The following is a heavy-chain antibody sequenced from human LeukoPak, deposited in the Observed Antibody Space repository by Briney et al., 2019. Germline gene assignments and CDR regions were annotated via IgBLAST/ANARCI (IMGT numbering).Heavy chain of an antibody. Sequence: GGSLRLSCAASGFTFSSHGMHWVRQAPGKGLEWVAVIWYDGSNKYYADSVKGRFTISRDNSKNTLYLQMNSLRAEDTAVYYCAKGSGSYYMGYYGMDVWGQGTTVTVSS. CDR2: IWYDGSNK. J-gene: IGHJ6*02. CDR3: AKGSGSYYMGYYGMDV. D-gene: IGHD3-10*01. CDR1: GFTFSSHG. V-gene: IGHV3-33*06.